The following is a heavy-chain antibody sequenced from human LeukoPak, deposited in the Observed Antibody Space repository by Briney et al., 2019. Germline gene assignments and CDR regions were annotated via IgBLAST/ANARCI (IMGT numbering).Heavy chain of an antibody. V-gene: IGHV3-30*18. CDR2: ISSDGTTT. Sequence: TGGSLRLSCAAYGFSLSSYGMHWVRQAPGKGPEWVAVISSDGTTTYYADSVKGRFTISRDYSKNTLHLQMSSLRAEDTAMYYCTKEGLGGSSFSAWFDPWGQGTLVTVSS. D-gene: IGHD3-16*01. CDR3: TKEGLGGSSFSAWFDP. CDR1: GFSLSSYG. J-gene: IGHJ5*02.